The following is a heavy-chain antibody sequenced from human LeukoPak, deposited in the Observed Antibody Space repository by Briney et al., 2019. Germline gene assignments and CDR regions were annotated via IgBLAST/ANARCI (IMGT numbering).Heavy chain of an antibody. CDR2: INYSGST. CDR3: ARDEAIFGAGYYYGMDV. J-gene: IGHJ6*02. CDR1: GGSINSGGHY. Sequence: PSQTLSLTCTVSGGSINSGGHYWSWIRQHPGKGLEWIGYINYSGSTYYNPSLKSRVTISIDTSQNQFSLKLSSVTAAGTAVYYCARDEAIFGAGYYYGMDVWGQGTTVTVSS. V-gene: IGHV4-31*03. D-gene: IGHD3-3*01.